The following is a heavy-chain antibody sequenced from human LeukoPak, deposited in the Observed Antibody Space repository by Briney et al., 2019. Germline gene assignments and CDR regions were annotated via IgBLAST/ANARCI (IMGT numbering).Heavy chain of an antibody. CDR2: INTNTGHP. CDR1: GYTFTIYG. CDR3: ARDEYGEYEPN. J-gene: IGHJ4*02. Sequence: ASVKVSCKASGYTFTIYGMNWVRQAPGQGLEWMGRINTNTGHPTYAQGFTGRFVFSLDTSVSTAYLQISSLKAEDTAVYYCARDEYGEYEPNWGQGTLVTVSS. D-gene: IGHD4-17*01. V-gene: IGHV7-4-1*02.